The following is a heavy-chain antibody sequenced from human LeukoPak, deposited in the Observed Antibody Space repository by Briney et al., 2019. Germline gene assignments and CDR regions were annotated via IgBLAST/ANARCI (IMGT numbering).Heavy chain of an antibody. CDR2: ISGSGGGT. CDR1: GFTFSNAW. J-gene: IGHJ4*02. Sequence: PGGSLRLSCAASGFTFSNAWMSWVRQAPGKGLEWVSSISGSGGGTYYADSVKGRFTISRDNSKNTLYLQMNSLRAEDTAVYYCADRGWYFDYFDYWGQGTLVTVSS. V-gene: IGHV3-23*01. D-gene: IGHD6-19*01. CDR3: ADRGWYFDYFDY.